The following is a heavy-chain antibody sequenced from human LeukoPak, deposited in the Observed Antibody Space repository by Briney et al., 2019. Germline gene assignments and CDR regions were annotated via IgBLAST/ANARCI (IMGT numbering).Heavy chain of an antibody. CDR3: ARDRGDIVVVPAAMRDYCYGMDV. CDR2: ISAYNGNT. D-gene: IGHD2-2*01. Sequence: SVKVSCKASGYTFTSYGISWVRQAPGQGLEWMGWISAYNGNTNYAQKLQGRVTMTTDTSTSTAYMELRSLRSDDTAVYYCARDRGDIVVVPAAMRDYCYGMDVWGQGTTVTVSS. V-gene: IGHV1-18*01. CDR1: GYTFTSYG. J-gene: IGHJ6*02.